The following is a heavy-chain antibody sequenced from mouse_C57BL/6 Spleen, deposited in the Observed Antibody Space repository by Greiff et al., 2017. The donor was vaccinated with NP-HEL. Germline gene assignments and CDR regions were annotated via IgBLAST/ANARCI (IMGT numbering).Heavy chain of an antibody. CDR1: GYTFTSYG. Sequence: VQLQQSGAELARPGASVKLSCKASGYTFTSYGISWVKQRPGQGLEWIGEIYPRSGNTYYNEKFKGKATLTAAKSSSTAYMELRSLTSEDSAVYFCRYYDYDSYCAMDDWGKGTSVTVSS. CDR3: RYYDYDSYCAMDD. V-gene: IGHV1-81*01. J-gene: IGHJ4*01. D-gene: IGHD2-4*01. CDR2: IYPRSGNT.